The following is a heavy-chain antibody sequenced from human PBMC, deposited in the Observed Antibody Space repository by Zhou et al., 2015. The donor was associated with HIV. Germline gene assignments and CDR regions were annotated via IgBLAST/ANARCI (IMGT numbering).Heavy chain of an antibody. Sequence: QVQLLQSGVEVKKPGASVKVSCKTSGYIFTNYGISWVRQAPGQGLEWMGWISGFNANTRYAQKFLGRVTMTTDTSTTTAYMELRRLTSDDTAVYFCARDLVVVTGIPRVSNWFDTWGQGTLVSVSS. V-gene: IGHV1-18*01. D-gene: IGHD2-21*02. CDR1: GYIFTNYG. CDR3: ARDLVVVTGIPRVSNWFDT. CDR2: ISGFNANT. J-gene: IGHJ5*02.